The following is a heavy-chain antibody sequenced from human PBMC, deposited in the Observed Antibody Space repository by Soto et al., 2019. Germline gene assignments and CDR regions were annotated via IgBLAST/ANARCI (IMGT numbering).Heavy chain of an antibody. CDR1: GGSISSYY. V-gene: IGHV4-59*04. CDR3: ATPGGVAVAGTPGNY. CDR2: IYYSGST. D-gene: IGHD6-19*01. Sequence: SETLSLTCTVSGGSISSYYWSWIRQPPGKGLGWIGYIYYSGSTYYNPSLKSRVTISVDTSKNQFSLKLSSVTAADTAVYYCATPGGVAVAGTPGNYWGQGTLVTVPQ. J-gene: IGHJ4*02.